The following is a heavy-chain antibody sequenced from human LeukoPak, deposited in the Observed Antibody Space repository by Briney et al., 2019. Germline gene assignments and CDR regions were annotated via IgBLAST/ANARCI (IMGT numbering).Heavy chain of an antibody. V-gene: IGHV3-23*01. J-gene: IGHJ5*02. CDR1: GFTFSSDA. CDR2: ITGSGGST. CDR3: ASLDCSSTSCYAGWSGFDP. Sequence: GRSLRLACAPSGFTFSSDATGCARHAPRNGLEWDSAITGSGGSTHYADSVKGRFTISRDNSKNSLSLEMNSLRAEDTDVYYCASLDCSSTSCYAGWSGFDPWGQGTLVTVSS. D-gene: IGHD2-2*01.